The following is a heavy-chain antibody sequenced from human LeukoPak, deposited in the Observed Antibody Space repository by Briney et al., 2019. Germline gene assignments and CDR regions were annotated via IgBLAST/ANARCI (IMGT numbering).Heavy chain of an antibody. V-gene: IGHV4-59*01. CDR1: GGSISSYY. J-gene: IGHJ4*02. Sequence: SETLSLTCTVSGGSISSYYWSWIRQPPGKGLEWIGYIYYSGSTNYNPSLKSRVTISVDTSKNQFSLKLSSVTAADTAVYYCARDAGAAAGTQAYFDYWGQGTLVTVSS. CDR2: IYYSGST. D-gene: IGHD6-13*01. CDR3: ARDAGAAAGTQAYFDY.